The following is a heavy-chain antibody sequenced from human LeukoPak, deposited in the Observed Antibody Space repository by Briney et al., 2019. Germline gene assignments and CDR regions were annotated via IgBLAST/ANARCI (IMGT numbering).Heavy chain of an antibody. CDR1: GGSISSYY. Sequence: SETLSLTCTVSGGSISSYYWIWIRQPPGKAREWVGYISYNGSTNYNPSLKSRVTISVETSKNQFSLKVSSVTAADTAVYYYARPRGITGTSMYYYYGMDVWGQGTTVTVSS. D-gene: IGHD1-7*01. V-gene: IGHV4-59*08. CDR2: ISYNGST. CDR3: ARPRGITGTSMYYYYGMDV. J-gene: IGHJ6*02.